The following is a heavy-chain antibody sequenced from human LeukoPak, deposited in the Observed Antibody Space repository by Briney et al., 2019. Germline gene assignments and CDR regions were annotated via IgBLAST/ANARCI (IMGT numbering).Heavy chain of an antibody. CDR1: GGSISGYY. V-gene: IGHV4-59*01. Sequence: RPSETLSLTCTVSGGSISGYYWSWIRQPPGKGLEWIGYVLYSGSTNYNPSLKRRVTISVDTSKNQFSLKLSSVTAADTAVYYCARENYWGQGTLVTVSS. J-gene: IGHJ4*02. CDR3: ARENY. CDR2: VLYSGST.